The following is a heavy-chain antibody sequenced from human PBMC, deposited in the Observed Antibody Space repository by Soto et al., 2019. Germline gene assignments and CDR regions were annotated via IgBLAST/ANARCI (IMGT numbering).Heavy chain of an antibody. CDR1: GYTFTSYG. D-gene: IGHD5-12*01. CDR2: INPNSGGT. Sequence: ASVKVSCKASGYTFTSYGISWVRQAPGQGLEWMGWINPNSGGTNYAQKFQGWVTMTRDTSISTAYMELSRLRSDDTAVYYCARAPRDTVGDFDYWGQGTLVTVSS. CDR3: ARAPRDTVGDFDY. J-gene: IGHJ4*02. V-gene: IGHV1-2*04.